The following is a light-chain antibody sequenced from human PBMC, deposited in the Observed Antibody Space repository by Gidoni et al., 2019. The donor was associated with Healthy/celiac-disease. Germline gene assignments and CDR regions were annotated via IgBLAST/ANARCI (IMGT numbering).Light chain of an antibody. V-gene: IGKV3-20*01. CDR1: QSVSDNY. CDR2: GAS. Sequence: IVLTQSPGTLSLSPGERATPSCRASQSVSDNYLAWYPQKPGQSPRLLVYGASNRSTAITDRVTGSGSGTDFTLTIDRLEPDDLAVYYCQQYADSATTFGPGTKVEIK. CDR3: QQYADSATT. J-gene: IGKJ3*01.